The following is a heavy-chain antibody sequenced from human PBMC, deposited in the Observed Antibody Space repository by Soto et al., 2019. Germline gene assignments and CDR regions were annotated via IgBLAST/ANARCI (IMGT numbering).Heavy chain of an antibody. J-gene: IGHJ6*03. D-gene: IGHD4-17*01. CDR3: ARIVGEKIYDYGDYPYYYMDV. CDR1: GFTFSDYY. V-gene: IGHV3-11*01. Sequence: GGSLRLSCAASGFTFSDYYMSWIRQAPGKGLEWVSYISSSGSTIYYADSVKGRFTISRDNAKNSLYLQMNSLRAEDTAVYYCARIVGEKIYDYGDYPYYYMDVWGKGTTVTVSS. CDR2: ISSSGSTI.